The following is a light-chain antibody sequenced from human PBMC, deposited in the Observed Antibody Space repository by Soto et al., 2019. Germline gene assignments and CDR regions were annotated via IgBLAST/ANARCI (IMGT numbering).Light chain of an antibody. CDR1: QSVSSN. J-gene: IGKJ1*01. Sequence: IVMTQSPATLSVSPGERATLSCRASQSVSSNLAWYQQKPGQVPRLLIYGASNRATGVSARFSGSGSGTEFTLTISSLQSEDFAVYYCLQYHYWWTFGQGTKVDIK. CDR2: GAS. CDR3: LQYHYWWT. V-gene: IGKV3-15*01.